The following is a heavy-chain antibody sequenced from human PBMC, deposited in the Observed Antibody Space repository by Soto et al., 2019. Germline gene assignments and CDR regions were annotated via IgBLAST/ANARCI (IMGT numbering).Heavy chain of an antibody. Sequence: EVQLVESGGGLVQPGGSLRLSCAASGFTFSSYWMSWVRQAPGKGLEWVANIKQDGSEKYYVDSVKGRFTISRDNAKNSLYLQMNSLRAEDTAVYYCARAIEGHSYGYDYSGQGTLVTVSS. CDR2: IKQDGSEK. CDR3: ARAIEGHSYGYDY. V-gene: IGHV3-7*01. J-gene: IGHJ4*02. CDR1: GFTFSSYW. D-gene: IGHD5-18*01.